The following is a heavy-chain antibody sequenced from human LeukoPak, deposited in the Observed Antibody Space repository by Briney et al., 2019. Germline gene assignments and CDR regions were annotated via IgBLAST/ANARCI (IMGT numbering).Heavy chain of an antibody. Sequence: PGGSLRLSCAASGFTFSSYGMHWVRQAPGKGLEWVAVISYDGSNKYYADSVKGRFTISRDNSKNTLYLQMNSLRAEDTAVYYCARAHPWGYGAFDIWGQGTMVTVSS. V-gene: IGHV3-30*03. CDR1: GFTFSSYG. CDR3: ARAHPWGYGAFDI. CDR2: ISYDGSNK. D-gene: IGHD3-16*01. J-gene: IGHJ3*02.